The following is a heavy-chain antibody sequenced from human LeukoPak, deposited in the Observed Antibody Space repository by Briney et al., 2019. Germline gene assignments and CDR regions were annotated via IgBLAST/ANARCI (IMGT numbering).Heavy chain of an antibody. CDR3: ARGGDILTGYYVFDP. Sequence: PSETLSLTCTVSGGSISSYYWSWIRQPPGKGLEWIGYIYYSGSTSYNPSLKSRVTISVDTSKNQFSLKLSSVTAADTAVYYCARGGDILTGYYVFDPWGQGTLVTVSS. J-gene: IGHJ5*02. D-gene: IGHD3-9*01. V-gene: IGHV4-59*01. CDR1: GGSISSYY. CDR2: IYYSGST.